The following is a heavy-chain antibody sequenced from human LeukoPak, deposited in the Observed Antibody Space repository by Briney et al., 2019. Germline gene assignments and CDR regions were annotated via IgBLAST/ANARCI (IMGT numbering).Heavy chain of an antibody. J-gene: IGHJ4*02. CDR1: GGSISSSTYY. CDR2: LYYSGST. Sequence: SETLSLTCTVSGGSISSSTYYWGWIRQPPGKGLEWIGNLYYSGSTYYNPSLKSRVTISVDTSKNQFSLKLSSVTAADTAVYYCARRMVRGTIDYWGQGTLVTVSS. D-gene: IGHD3-10*01. CDR3: ARRMVRGTIDY. V-gene: IGHV4-39*01.